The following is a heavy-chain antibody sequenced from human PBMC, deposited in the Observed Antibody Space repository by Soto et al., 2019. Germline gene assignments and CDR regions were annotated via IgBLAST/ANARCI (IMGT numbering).Heavy chain of an antibody. CDR3: ARGPSCGGDCYLFDY. V-gene: IGHV1-46*01. Sequence: QVQLVQSGAEVTKPGASVKLSCKASGYTFTSYYIHWVRQAPGQGLEWVAMINPGGGRTKNAQMFQGRVTLTRDTSTGTVDMELSSLTSADTAVYYCARGPSCGGDCYLFDYSGQGSLVTVSS. D-gene: IGHD2-21*02. J-gene: IGHJ4*02. CDR2: INPGGGRT. CDR1: GYTFTSYY.